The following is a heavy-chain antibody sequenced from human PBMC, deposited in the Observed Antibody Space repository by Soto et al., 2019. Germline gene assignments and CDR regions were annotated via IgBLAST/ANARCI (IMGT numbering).Heavy chain of an antibody. Sequence: GGSLRLSCAASGFTFDDYAMHWVRQAPWKGLEWVSGISWNSASIGYADSVKGRFTISRDNAKNSLYLQMNSLRAEDTALYYCAKEGGYSGYDTREYYFDYWGQGTLVTVSS. V-gene: IGHV3-9*01. CDR1: GFTFDDYA. J-gene: IGHJ4*02. CDR2: ISWNSASI. D-gene: IGHD5-12*01. CDR3: AKEGGYSGYDTREYYFDY.